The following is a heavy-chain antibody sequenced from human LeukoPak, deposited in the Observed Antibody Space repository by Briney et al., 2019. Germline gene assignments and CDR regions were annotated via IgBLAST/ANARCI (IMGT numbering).Heavy chain of an antibody. J-gene: IGHJ3*02. V-gene: IGHV3-30*18. Sequence: GRSLRLSCAASGFTFSSYGMHWVRQAPGKGLEWVAVISYDGSNKYYADSVKGRFTISRDNSKNTLYLQMNSLRAEDTAVYYCAKTMIVPAGGAFDIWGQGTMVTVSS. D-gene: IGHD3-22*01. CDR3: AKTMIVPAGGAFDI. CDR1: GFTFSSYG. CDR2: ISYDGSNK.